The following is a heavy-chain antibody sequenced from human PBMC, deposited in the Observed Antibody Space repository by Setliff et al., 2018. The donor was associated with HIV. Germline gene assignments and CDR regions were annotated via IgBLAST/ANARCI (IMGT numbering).Heavy chain of an antibody. CDR2: ILSTGERT. D-gene: IGHD3-22*01. CDR1: GFTFSNYA. V-gene: IGHV3-23*01. J-gene: IGHJ4*02. Sequence: GGSLRLSCAASGFTFSNYAMSWVRQAPGEGLEWVSAILSTGERTFYADSVKGRFTISRDNSKNTVYLQMNSLRAEDTAEYYCAKELAASGLGYFDSWGRGILVTVSS. CDR3: AKELAASGLGYFDS.